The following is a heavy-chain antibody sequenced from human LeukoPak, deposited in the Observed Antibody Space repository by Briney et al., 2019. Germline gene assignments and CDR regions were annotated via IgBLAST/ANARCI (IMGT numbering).Heavy chain of an antibody. V-gene: IGHV3-21*01. Sequence: GGSLRLSCAASGFTFSSYSMNWVGRAPGKGREGVSFISSSSSYIYYADSVKGRFTISRDNAKNSLYLHMNSLRVEDTAVYYCARSSTVTTRDYFDYWGQGTLVTVSS. J-gene: IGHJ4*02. CDR2: ISSSSSYI. CDR1: GFTFSSYS. D-gene: IGHD4-17*01. CDR3: ARSSTVTTRDYFDY.